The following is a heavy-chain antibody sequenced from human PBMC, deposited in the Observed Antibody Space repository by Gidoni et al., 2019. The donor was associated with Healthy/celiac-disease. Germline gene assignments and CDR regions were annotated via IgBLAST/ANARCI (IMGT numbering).Heavy chain of an antibody. CDR3: ARDSGRHGNAFDI. CDR2: IIPIFGTA. V-gene: IGHV1-69*01. CDR1: GCTLSSYA. Sequence: QVQLVQSGAEVKQPGSSVKVSCKASGCTLSSYAISWVRQAPGQGLEWMGGIIPIFGTANYAQKFQGRVTITADVSTSTAYMELSSLRSEDTAVYYCARDSGRHGNAFDIWGQGTMVTVSS. D-gene: IGHD1-26*01. J-gene: IGHJ3*02.